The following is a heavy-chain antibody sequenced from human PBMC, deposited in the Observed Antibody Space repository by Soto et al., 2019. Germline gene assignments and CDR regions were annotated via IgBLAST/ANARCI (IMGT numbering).Heavy chain of an antibody. V-gene: IGHV1-69*12. D-gene: IGHD5-12*01. CDR1: GATLNSFINYG. Sequence: QVQLVQSGAEVKKPGSSVRVSCTASGATLNSFINYGITWVRQAPGQGIEYMGGIIPVFGAANHAHKFQGRVTISADDSTRTVNLELSSLRSSDTAVYYCARWAATKILVLKFDALEIWGQGTRVTVSS. CDR3: ARWAATKILVLKFDALEI. CDR2: IIPVFGAA. J-gene: IGHJ3*02.